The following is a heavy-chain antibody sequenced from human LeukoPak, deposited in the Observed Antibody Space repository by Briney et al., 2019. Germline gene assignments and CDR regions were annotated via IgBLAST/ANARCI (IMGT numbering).Heavy chain of an antibody. V-gene: IGHV4-31*03. CDR3: ARRSSGRLAAAGYYFDY. Sequence: SETLSLTCTVSGGSISSGGYYWSWIRQHPGKGLEWIGYIYYSGSTYYNPSLKSRVTISVDTSKNQFSLKLSSVTAADTAVYHCARRSSGRLAAAGYYFDYWGQGTLVTVSP. D-gene: IGHD6-13*01. J-gene: IGHJ4*02. CDR2: IYYSGST. CDR1: GGSISSGGYY.